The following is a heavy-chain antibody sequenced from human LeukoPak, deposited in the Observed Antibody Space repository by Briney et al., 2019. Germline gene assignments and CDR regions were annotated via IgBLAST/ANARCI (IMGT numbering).Heavy chain of an antibody. V-gene: IGHV4-30-2*01. CDR3: ARGLDPITSLDH. CDR2: IYPRGST. D-gene: IGHD5-12*01. Sequence: PSETLFLTCAVSGGSISSGSYSWSWIRQPPGKGLEWIGYIYPRGSTYYNPSLKSRVILSLDKSANQFSLNLSSVTAADTAVYYCARGLDPITSLDHWGQGTLVTVSS. J-gene: IGHJ4*02. CDR1: GGSISSGSYS.